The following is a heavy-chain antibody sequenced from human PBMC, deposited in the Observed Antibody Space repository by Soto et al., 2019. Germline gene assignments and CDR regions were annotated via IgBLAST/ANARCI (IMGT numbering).Heavy chain of an antibody. CDR3: AHRGIVGTMIVVPDDAFDI. CDR1: GFSLSTSGVG. V-gene: IGHV2-5*02. Sequence: QITLKESGPPLVKPTQTLTLTCTFSGFSLSTSGVGVGWIRQPPGKALEWLALIYWDDDKRYSPSLKSRLTITKDTSKNQVVLTMTNMDPVDTATYYCAHRGIVGTMIVVPDDAFDIWGQGTMVTVSS. J-gene: IGHJ3*02. CDR2: IYWDDDK. D-gene: IGHD3-22*01.